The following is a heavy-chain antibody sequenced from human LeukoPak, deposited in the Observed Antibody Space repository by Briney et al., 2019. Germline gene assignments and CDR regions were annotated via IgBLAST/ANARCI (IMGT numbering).Heavy chain of an antibody. V-gene: IGHV3-74*01. CDR3: ARDRIQLWPDGIGY. CDR1: GFTFSSYW. CDR2: INSDGSST. J-gene: IGHJ4*02. D-gene: IGHD5-18*01. Sequence: PGGSLRLSCAASGFTFSSYWMHWVRQAPGKGLVWDSRINSDGSSTSYADSVKGRFTISRDNAKNTLYLQMNSLRAEDTAVYYCARDRIQLWPDGIGYWGQGTLVTVSS.